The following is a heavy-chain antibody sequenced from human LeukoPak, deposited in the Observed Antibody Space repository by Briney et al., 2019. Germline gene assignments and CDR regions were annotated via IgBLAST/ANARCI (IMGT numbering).Heavy chain of an antibody. CDR2: IRSKANSYAT. J-gene: IGHJ4*02. Sequence: PGGSLRPSCAASGFTFSGSAMHWVRQASGKGLEWVGRIRSKANSYATAYAASVKGRFTISRDDSKNTAYLQMNSLKTEDTAVYYCTTIWDSSGYYYVGFDYWGQGTLFTVSS. CDR3: TTIWDSSGYYYVGFDY. CDR1: GFTFSGSA. V-gene: IGHV3-73*01. D-gene: IGHD3-22*01.